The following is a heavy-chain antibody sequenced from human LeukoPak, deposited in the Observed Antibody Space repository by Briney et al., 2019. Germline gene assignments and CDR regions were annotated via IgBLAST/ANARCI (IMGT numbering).Heavy chain of an antibody. CDR3: AKDIDTSSSWYFPIDY. J-gene: IGHJ4*02. CDR1: GFTFSKSW. D-gene: IGHD6-13*01. CDR2: MNSDGSEK. Sequence: GGSLRLSCAASGFTFSKSWMNWVRQAPGKGLEWVASMNSDGSEKYSEDSVKGRFTISRDNAKNTLYLQMNSLRAEDTAVYYCAKDIDTSSSWYFPIDYWGQGTLVTVSS. V-gene: IGHV3-7*01.